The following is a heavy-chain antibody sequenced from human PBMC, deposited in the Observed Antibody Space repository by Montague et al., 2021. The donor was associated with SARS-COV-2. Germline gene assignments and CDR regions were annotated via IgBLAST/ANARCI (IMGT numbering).Heavy chain of an antibody. CDR3: AREPGPYYDILTGLTVGYMDV. Sequence: SLRLSCAASGFTFSSYWMSWVRQAPGKGLEWVANIKQDGSEKYYVDSVKGRFTISRDNAKNSLYLQMNSLRAEDTAAYYCAREPGPYYDILTGLTVGYMDVWGKGTTVTVSS. CDR1: GFTFSSYW. V-gene: IGHV3-7*05. J-gene: IGHJ6*03. CDR2: IKQDGSEK. D-gene: IGHD3-9*01.